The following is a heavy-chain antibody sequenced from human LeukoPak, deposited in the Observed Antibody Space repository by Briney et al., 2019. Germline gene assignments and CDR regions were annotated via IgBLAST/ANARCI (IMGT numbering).Heavy chain of an antibody. Sequence: GGSLRLSCAASGFTFSRSWMYWVRQAPGKGLVWVSRINTDGSATVHADAVKGRFTISRDNAKNTLYLQMSSLRAEDTAVYYCVSYNRNNAWLDSWGQGTLVTVSS. D-gene: IGHD1/OR15-1a*01. J-gene: IGHJ4*02. CDR2: INTDGSAT. CDR1: GFTFSRSW. CDR3: VSYNRNNAWLDS. V-gene: IGHV3-74*01.